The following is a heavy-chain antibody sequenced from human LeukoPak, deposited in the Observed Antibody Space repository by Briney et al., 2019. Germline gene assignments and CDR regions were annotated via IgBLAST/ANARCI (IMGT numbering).Heavy chain of an antibody. CDR2: INPNSGGT. J-gene: IGHJ4*02. V-gene: IGHV1-2*06. Sequence: ASVKVSCKASGYTFTGYYMHWVRQAPGQGLEWMGRINPNSGGTNYAQKFQGRVTMTRDTSISTAYMELSRLRSDDMAVYYCARAWDSSGYYLIDYWGQGTLVTVSS. D-gene: IGHD3-22*01. CDR1: GYTFTGYY. CDR3: ARAWDSSGYYLIDY.